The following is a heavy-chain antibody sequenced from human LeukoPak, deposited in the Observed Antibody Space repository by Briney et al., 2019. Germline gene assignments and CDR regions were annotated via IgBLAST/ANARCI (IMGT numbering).Heavy chain of an antibody. CDR2: IYYSGST. J-gene: IGHJ5*02. V-gene: IGHV4-59*01. CDR1: SGSISSYY. Sequence: SETLSLTCTVSSGSISSYYWSWIRQPPGKGLEWIGYIYYSGSTNYNPSLKSRVTISVDTSKNQFSLKLSSVTAADTAVYYCARVLPGVVVVAATSPFGWFDPWGQGTLVTVSS. CDR3: ARVLPGVVVVAATSPFGWFDP. D-gene: IGHD2-15*01.